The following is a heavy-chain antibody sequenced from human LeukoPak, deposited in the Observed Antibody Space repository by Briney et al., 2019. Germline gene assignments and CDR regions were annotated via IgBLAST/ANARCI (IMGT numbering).Heavy chain of an antibody. V-gene: IGHV4-34*01. CDR3: ARSPKVDTAMAEGWYFDY. CDR2: INHSGST. CDR1: GGSFSGYY. Sequence: SETLSLTCAVYGGSFSGYYWSWIRQPPGKGLEWIGGINHSGSTNYNPSLKSRVTISVDTSKNQFSLKLSSVTAADTAVYYRARSPKVDTAMAEGWYFDYWGQGTLVTVSS. D-gene: IGHD5-18*01. J-gene: IGHJ4*02.